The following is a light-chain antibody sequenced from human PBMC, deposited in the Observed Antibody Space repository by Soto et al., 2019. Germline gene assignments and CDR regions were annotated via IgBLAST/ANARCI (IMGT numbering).Light chain of an antibody. CDR2: DAS. CDR1: QSVDSN. CDR3: QQYDKWPRT. Sequence: EIVMTESPATLSVSPGERATLSCRASQSVDSNLAWYQQKPGQPPRLLIYDASTRATGIPARISGSGSGTEFTLTISNLQSEDFAVYHCQQYDKWPRTFGQGTKVDIK. J-gene: IGKJ1*01. V-gene: IGKV3-15*01.